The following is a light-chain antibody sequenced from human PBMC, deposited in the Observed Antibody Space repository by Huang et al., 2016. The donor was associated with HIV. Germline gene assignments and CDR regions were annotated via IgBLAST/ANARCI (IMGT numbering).Light chain of an antibody. CDR2: DAS. Sequence: DIVMTQSPATLSVSPGERATLSCRTSQSVSNNLAWYQQKPGQAPRLLIDDASTRATGIPDRFSGGGSGTEFTLTISSLQSEDFTVYYCQQYNNWPIFTFGPGTKVDIK. CDR1: QSVSNN. CDR3: QQYNNWPIFT. J-gene: IGKJ3*01. V-gene: IGKV3D-15*01.